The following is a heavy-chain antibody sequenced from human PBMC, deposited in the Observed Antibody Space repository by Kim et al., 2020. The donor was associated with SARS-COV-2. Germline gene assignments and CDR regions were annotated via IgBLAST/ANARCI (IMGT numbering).Heavy chain of an antibody. D-gene: IGHD6-6*01. CDR1: GGSISSSSYY. Sequence: SETLSLTCTVSGGSISSSSYYWGWIRQPPGKGLEWIGSIYYSGSTYYNPSLKSRVTISVDTSKNQFSLKLSSVTAADTAVYYCARLTVAARHAFDIWGQG. J-gene: IGHJ3*02. CDR2: IYYSGST. V-gene: IGHV4-39*01. CDR3: ARLTVAARHAFDI.